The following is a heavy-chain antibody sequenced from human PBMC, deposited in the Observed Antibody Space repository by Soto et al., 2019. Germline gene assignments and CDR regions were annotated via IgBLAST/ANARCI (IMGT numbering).Heavy chain of an antibody. CDR2: IIPILGIA. Sequence: QVQLVQSGAEVKKPGSSVKVSCKASGGTFSSYTISWVRQAPGQGLEWMGRIIPILGIANYAQKFQGRVTITADKSTSTAYMELSSPRSEDTAVYYCATTDNYDYIWGSYRPGDYWGQGTLVTVSS. D-gene: IGHD3-16*02. CDR3: ATTDNYDYIWGSYRPGDY. J-gene: IGHJ4*02. V-gene: IGHV1-69*02. CDR1: GGTFSSYT.